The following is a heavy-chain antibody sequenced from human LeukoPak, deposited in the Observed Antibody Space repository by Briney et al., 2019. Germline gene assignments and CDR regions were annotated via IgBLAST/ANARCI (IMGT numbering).Heavy chain of an antibody. CDR3: AIAYTGSFSGTLEY. V-gene: IGHV3-11*04. Sequence: GGSLRLSCAASGFSFSDFYMTWIRQAPGKGLEWVSYISPSGITTYYTDSVKGRFTISRDNAKNSLSLQINSLRVEDTAVYYCAIAYTGSFSGTLEYWGRGILVTVSS. CDR1: GFSFSDFY. D-gene: IGHD1-26*01. J-gene: IGHJ4*02. CDR2: ISPSGITT.